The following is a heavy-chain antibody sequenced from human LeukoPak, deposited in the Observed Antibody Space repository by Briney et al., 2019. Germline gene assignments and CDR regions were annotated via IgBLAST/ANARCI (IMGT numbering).Heavy chain of an antibody. CDR1: GDTFSSYA. CDR2: IIPIFGSA. D-gene: IGHD6-6*01. CDR3: ARAQIAARRRYNLFDP. Sequence: GSSVKVSCKASGDTFSSYAISWVRQAPGQGLEWMGGIIPIFGSANYAQKFQGRVTITADKSTSTAYMELSSLRSEDTAVYYCARAQIAARRRYNLFDPWGQGTLVTVSS. V-gene: IGHV1-69*06. J-gene: IGHJ5*02.